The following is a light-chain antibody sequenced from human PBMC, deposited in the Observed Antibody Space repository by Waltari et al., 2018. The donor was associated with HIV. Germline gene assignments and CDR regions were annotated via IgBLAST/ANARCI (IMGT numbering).Light chain of an antibody. V-gene: IGLV1-44*01. CDR3: AAWDDSLNGWV. CDR1: RSNHGSNT. J-gene: IGLJ3*02. Sequence: QSVLTQPPSASGTPGQRVTIPCSASRSNHGSNTVRWYQQLPGTAPNLLIYSNNHRPSGVPDRFSGSKSGTSASLAISGLQAEDEADYYCAAWDDSLNGWVFGGGTKLTVV. CDR2: SNN.